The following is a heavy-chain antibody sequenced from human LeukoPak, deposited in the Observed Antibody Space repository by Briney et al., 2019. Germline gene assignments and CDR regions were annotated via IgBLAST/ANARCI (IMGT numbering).Heavy chain of an antibody. Sequence: GGSLRLSCAASGFTFSSYAMSWVRQAPGKGLEWVSAISGSGGSTYYADSVKGRFTISRDNSKNTLYLQMNSLRAEDTAVYYCAKAPYDSSGYYSNFDYWGQGTLVTVSS. V-gene: IGHV3-23*01. CDR2: ISGSGGST. J-gene: IGHJ4*02. CDR3: AKAPYDSSGYYSNFDY. D-gene: IGHD3-22*01. CDR1: GFTFSSYA.